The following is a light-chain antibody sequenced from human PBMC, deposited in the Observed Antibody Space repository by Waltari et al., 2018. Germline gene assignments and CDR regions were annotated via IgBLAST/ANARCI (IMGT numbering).Light chain of an antibody. CDR1: SSNIGSCY. CDR3: AGWDGSLNGYV. Sequence: QSVLTQPPSASGTPGQRVTISCSGSSSNIGSCYVTCDQQPPGTAPKVVIYNNNKRTSGVPDRLSGSKYGTSASPAISGLQSEDEADYYCAGWDGSLNGYVFGAATKVTVL. CDR2: NNN. J-gene: IGLJ1*01. V-gene: IGLV1-44*01.